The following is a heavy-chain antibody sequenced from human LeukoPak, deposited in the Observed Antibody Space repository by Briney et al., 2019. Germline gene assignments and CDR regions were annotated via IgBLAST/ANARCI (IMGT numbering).Heavy chain of an antibody. CDR1: GGSISAYY. D-gene: IGHD2-2*01. CDR3: ARGIYCSSTTCYYYYYYMDV. CDR2: IYTSGST. Sequence: KPSGTLSLTCTVSGGSISAYYWSWIRQPAGKGLEWIGRIYTSGSTNYNPSLKSRVTMSLDTSKNQFSLKLSSVTAADTAVYYCARGIYCSSTTCYYYYYYMDVWGKGTTVTVSS. J-gene: IGHJ6*03. V-gene: IGHV4-4*07.